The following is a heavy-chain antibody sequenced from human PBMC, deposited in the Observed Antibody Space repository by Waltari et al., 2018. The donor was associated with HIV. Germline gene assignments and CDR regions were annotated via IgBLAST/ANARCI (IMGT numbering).Heavy chain of an antibody. CDR1: GVSLTEHF. CDR2: INDGGKT. V-gene: IGHV4-34*01. J-gene: IGHJ6*02. Sequence: QVQLQQWGAGLLRPSETLSLTCAVYGVSLTEHFWSWVRQSPRKGLEWIGEINDGGKTNYNPSLKSRVAMSIDMAKNQFSLNLTSVTAADTATYYCVRGPSRRVHFHSQSFFHYSGFDVLGRGTTVTVSS. D-gene: IGHD3-10*01. CDR3: VRGPSRRVHFHSQSFFHYSGFDV.